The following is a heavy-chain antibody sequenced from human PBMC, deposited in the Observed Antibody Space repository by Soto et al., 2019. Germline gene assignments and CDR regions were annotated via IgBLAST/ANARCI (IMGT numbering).Heavy chain of an antibody. V-gene: IGHV4-59*01. CDR3: ARVYSGSYSDY. D-gene: IGHD1-26*01. J-gene: IGHJ4*02. CDR1: GGSISSYY. CDR2: IYYSGST. Sequence: SETLSLTCTVSGGSISSYYWSWIRQPPGRGLEWIGYIYYSGSTNYNPSLKSRVTISVDTSKNQFSLKLSSVTAADTAVYYCARVYSGSYSDYWGQGTLVTVS.